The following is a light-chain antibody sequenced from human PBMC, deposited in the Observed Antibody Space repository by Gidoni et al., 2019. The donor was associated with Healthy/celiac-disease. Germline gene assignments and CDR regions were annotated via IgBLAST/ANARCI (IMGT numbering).Light chain of an antibody. V-gene: IGLV3-19*01. Sequence: SSELTQDPAVSVALGQTVRITCQGDSHRSYYASWYQQQPGQAPLIVIYGKNNRPSGIPDRFSGSSSGNTASLTITGAQAEDEADYYCNSRDSSGNHVVFGGGTKLTVL. J-gene: IGLJ2*01. CDR1: SHRSYY. CDR2: GKN. CDR3: NSRDSSGNHVV.